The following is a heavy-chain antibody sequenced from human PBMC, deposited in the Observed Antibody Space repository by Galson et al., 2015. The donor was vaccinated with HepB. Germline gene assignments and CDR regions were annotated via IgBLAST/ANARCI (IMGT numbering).Heavy chain of an antibody. CDR3: ARARGAIFGVVIPNDNWFDP. Sequence: TLSLTCAVSGGSISSGGYSWSWIRQPPGKGLEWIGYIYHSGSTYYNPSLKSRVTISVDRSKNQFSLKLSSVTAADTAVYYCARARGAIFGVVIPNDNWFDPWGQGTLVTVSS. D-gene: IGHD3-3*01. CDR2: IYHSGST. V-gene: IGHV4-30-2*01. J-gene: IGHJ5*02. CDR1: GGSISSGGYS.